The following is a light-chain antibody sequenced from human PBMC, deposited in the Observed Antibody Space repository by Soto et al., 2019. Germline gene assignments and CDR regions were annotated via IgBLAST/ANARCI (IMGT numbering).Light chain of an antibody. CDR2: DAS. J-gene: IGKJ1*01. CDR1: QSVSSY. Sequence: EIVLTQSPATLSLSPGERATPSCRASQSVSSYLAWYQQKPGQAPRLLIYDASNRATGIPARFSGSGSGTDFTLTISSLEPEDFATYYCQQYNNWPPWTFGQGTKVDIK. V-gene: IGKV3-11*01. CDR3: QQYNNWPPWT.